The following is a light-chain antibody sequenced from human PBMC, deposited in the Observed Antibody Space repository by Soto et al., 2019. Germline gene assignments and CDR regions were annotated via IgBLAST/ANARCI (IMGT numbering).Light chain of an antibody. CDR3: KSYTTSGTYV. Sequence: QSALTQPASVSGYPGQSIAISCTGTSSDVAVYNYVSWYQQHPGKAPELMIYEVSHRPSWVSDRFSGSMSGNTASLTISGLPAEDEADYYCKSYTTSGTYVFGNGTKLTVL. J-gene: IGLJ1*01. CDR2: EVS. CDR1: SSDVAVYNY. V-gene: IGLV2-14*01.